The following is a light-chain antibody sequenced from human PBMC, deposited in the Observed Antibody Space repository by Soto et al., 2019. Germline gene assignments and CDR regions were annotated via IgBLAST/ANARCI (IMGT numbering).Light chain of an antibody. Sequence: ERIITQSPATLSVSPGERATLSCRASQNVSSNLAWYQQKPGQAPRLLIYGASTRATSIPARFSGSGSGTEFTLTISSLQSEDFAVYYCQQYNNWPPWTCGQGTKV. V-gene: IGKV3-15*01. CDR1: QNVSSN. CDR3: QQYNNWPPWT. CDR2: GAS. J-gene: IGKJ1*01.